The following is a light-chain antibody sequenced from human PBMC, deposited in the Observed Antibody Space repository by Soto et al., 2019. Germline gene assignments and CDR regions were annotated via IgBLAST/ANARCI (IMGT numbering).Light chain of an antibody. J-gene: IGKJ1*01. CDR1: QSVSNN. V-gene: IGKV3-15*01. CDR3: QQYNTWWT. Sequence: EIVMTQSPATLSVSPGERATLSCRASQSVSNNLAWYQKKPGQAPRPLIYGASTRATGIPARFSGSGSGTEFTLTISSLQSEDFAVYYCQQYNTWWTFGQGTRVEIK. CDR2: GAS.